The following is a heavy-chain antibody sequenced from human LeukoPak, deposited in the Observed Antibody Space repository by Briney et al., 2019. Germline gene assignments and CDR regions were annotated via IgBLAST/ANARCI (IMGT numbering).Heavy chain of an antibody. CDR2: IYYSGST. D-gene: IGHD5-18*01. CDR1: GGSISSGGYY. CDR3: ASLARGYSYGTFDY. Sequence: SETLSLTCTVSGGSISSGGYYWSWIRQHPGKDLEAIGYIYYSGSTYYNPSLKSRVTISVDTSKNQFSLKLSSVTAADTAVYYCASLARGYSYGTFDYWGQGTLVTVSS. V-gene: IGHV4-31*03. J-gene: IGHJ4*02.